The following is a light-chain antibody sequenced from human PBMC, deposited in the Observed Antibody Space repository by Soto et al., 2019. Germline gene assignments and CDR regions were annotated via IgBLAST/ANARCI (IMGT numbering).Light chain of an antibody. Sequence: DIQLTQSPSFLSASVGDRVTITCRASQGISTFLAWYQQRPGKAPKLLIYAASTLQSWVPSRFSGSGSGTEFTLTISSLQPEDFATNYCQQVISYPPGFGPGTKVDIK. CDR2: AAS. CDR1: QGISTF. J-gene: IGKJ3*01. V-gene: IGKV1-9*01. CDR3: QQVISYPPG.